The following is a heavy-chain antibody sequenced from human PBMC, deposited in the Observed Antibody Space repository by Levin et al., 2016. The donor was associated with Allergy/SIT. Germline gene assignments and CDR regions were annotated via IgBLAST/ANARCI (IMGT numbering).Heavy chain of an antibody. CDR1: GGSFSGYF. J-gene: IGHJ3*02. CDR3: ARESTGAFDI. V-gene: IGHV4-4*07. CDR2: IYSSGST. D-gene: IGHD5/OR15-5a*01. Sequence: SETLSLTCAVYGGSFSGYFWTWIRQPAGKGLEWIGRIYSSGSTNYNPSLKSRVTFSVDTSKNQFSLNLTSVTAADTAVYFCARESTGAFDIWGHGTMVTVSS.